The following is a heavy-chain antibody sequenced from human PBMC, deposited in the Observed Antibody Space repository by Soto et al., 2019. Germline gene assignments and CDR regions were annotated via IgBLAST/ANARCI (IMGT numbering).Heavy chain of an antibody. CDR2: ISGSGGST. D-gene: IGHD6-19*01. CDR3: AKASRRIAVAGTWTWFDP. Sequence: QPGGSLRLSCAASGFTFSSYAMSWVRQAPGKGLEWVSAISGSGGSTYYADSVKGRFTISRDNSKNTLYLQMNSLGAEDTAVYYCAKASRRIAVAGTWTWFDPWGQGTLVTVSS. CDR1: GFTFSSYA. J-gene: IGHJ5*02. V-gene: IGHV3-23*01.